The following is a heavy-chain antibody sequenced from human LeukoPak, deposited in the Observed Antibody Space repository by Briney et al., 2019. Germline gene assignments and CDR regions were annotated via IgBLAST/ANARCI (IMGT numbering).Heavy chain of an antibody. D-gene: IGHD2/OR15-2a*01. Sequence: GGSLRLSCAASGFTFSTYGMHWVRQAPGKGLEWVAIISDDGSNKYYTDSVKGRFTISRDNSKNTLYLQMNSLRAEDTAIYYCARELYNWFDPWGQGTLVTVSS. CDR3: ARELYNWFDP. V-gene: IGHV3-30*19. CDR1: GFTFSTYG. CDR2: ISDDGSNK. J-gene: IGHJ5*02.